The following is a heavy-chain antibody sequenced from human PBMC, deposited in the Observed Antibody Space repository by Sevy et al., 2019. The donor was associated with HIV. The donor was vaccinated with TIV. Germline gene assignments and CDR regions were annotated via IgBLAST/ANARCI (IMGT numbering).Heavy chain of an antibody. CDR3: AKDLHPPGPVRGTNFDY. J-gene: IGHJ4*02. CDR1: ALTFTRYA. D-gene: IGHD1-1*01. V-gene: IGHV3-30*18. CDR2: ISYEGSNI. Sequence: GGSLRLSCAASALTFTRYAFHWVRQAPGKGPEWLGVISYEGSNIYYGPSVKGRFTISRDNSKNTLYLQMYDMRTEDTAVYYCAKDLHPPGPVRGTNFDYWGRGTLVTVSS.